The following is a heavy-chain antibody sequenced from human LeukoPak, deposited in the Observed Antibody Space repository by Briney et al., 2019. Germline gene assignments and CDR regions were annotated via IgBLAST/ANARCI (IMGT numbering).Heavy chain of an antibody. J-gene: IGHJ4*02. D-gene: IGHD5-18*01. CDR1: GYTFTGYY. V-gene: IGHV1-2*02. CDR3: ARALQLWSAEFDY. Sequence: ASVKVSCKASGYTFTGYYMHWVRQAPGQGLEWMGWINPNSGGTNYAQKFQGRVTMTRDTSISTAYMELSRLRFDDTAVYYCARALQLWSAEFDYWGQGTLVTVSS. CDR2: INPNSGGT.